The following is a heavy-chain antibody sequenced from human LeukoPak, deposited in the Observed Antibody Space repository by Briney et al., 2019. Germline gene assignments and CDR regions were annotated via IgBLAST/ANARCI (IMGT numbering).Heavy chain of an antibody. V-gene: IGHV1-69*06. D-gene: IGHD2-15*01. CDR2: SIPIFGTA. CDR3: ARSHYKDCSGGSCYPYYYYYYMDV. Sequence: ASVKVSCKASGCTFSSYAISWVRQAPGQGLEWMGRSIPIFGTANYAQKFQGRVTITAVKSTSTAYMELSSLRSEDTAVYYCARSHYKDCSGGSCYPYYYYYYMDVWGKGTTVTVSS. J-gene: IGHJ6*03. CDR1: GCTFSSYA.